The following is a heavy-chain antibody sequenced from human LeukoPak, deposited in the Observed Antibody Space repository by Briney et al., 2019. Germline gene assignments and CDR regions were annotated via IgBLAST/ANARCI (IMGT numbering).Heavy chain of an antibody. V-gene: IGHV5-51*01. D-gene: IGHD1-26*01. J-gene: IGHJ4*02. CDR2: IYPGDSGT. CDR1: GYSFTSYW. Sequence: GESLKISCKGSGYSFTSYWIGWVRQMPGKGPEWMGIIYPGDSGTRYSPSFQGQVTISADKSISTAYLQWSSLKASDTAMYYCAITGAYREYYFDYWGQGTLVTVSS. CDR3: AITGAYREYYFDY.